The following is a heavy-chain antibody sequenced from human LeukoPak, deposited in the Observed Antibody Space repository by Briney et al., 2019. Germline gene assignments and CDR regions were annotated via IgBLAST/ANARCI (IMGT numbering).Heavy chain of an antibody. CDR2: IYYSGST. Sequence: SETLSLTCTVSGGSISSSSYYWGWIRQPPGKGLEWIGSIYYSGSTYYNPSLKSRVTISVDTCKNQFSLKLISVTAADSAVYYCARRGITMVRGVTFDYWGQGTLVTVSS. CDR1: GGSISSSSYY. CDR3: ARRGITMVRGVTFDY. J-gene: IGHJ4*02. D-gene: IGHD3-10*01. V-gene: IGHV4-39*01.